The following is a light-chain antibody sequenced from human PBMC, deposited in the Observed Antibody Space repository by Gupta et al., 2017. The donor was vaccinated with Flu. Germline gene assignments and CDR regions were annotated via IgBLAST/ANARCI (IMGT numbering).Light chain of an antibody. CDR1: QSLVYSDGNIY. Sequence: DVVMTQSPLSLPVTLGQPASISCRSSQSLVYSDGNIYLHWLQQRPGQSPRRLIYQVSHRESGVPDRFRGSGSGTDFTLKISRVEAEDVGVYYCMQGSRWPWAFGQETKVEIK. CDR2: QVS. J-gene: IGKJ1*01. CDR3: MQGSRWPWA. V-gene: IGKV2-30*01.